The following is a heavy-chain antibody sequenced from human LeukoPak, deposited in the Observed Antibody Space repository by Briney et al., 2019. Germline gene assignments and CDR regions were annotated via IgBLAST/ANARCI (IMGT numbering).Heavy chain of an antibody. Sequence: SETLSLTCTVSGGSISSGSYYWGWIRQPPGKGLEWIGSMLYSGSTNYKPSLKSRVTMSVDTSKNQFSLKLSSVTAADTAVYYCAHYYDSRGYYLGYWGRGTLVTVSS. J-gene: IGHJ4*02. CDR1: GGSISSGSYY. D-gene: IGHD3-22*01. CDR3: AHYYDSRGYYLGY. V-gene: IGHV4-39*01. CDR2: MLYSGST.